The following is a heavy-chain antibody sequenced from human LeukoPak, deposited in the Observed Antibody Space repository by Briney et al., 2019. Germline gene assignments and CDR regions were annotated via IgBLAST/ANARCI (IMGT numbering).Heavy chain of an antibody. CDR3: ARARYYGSGSYRYFDL. D-gene: IGHD3-10*01. CDR2: INPSGGST. J-gene: IGHJ2*01. V-gene: IGHV1-46*03. CDR1: GYTFTSYY. Sequence: ASVKDSCKASGYTFTSYYMHWVRQAPGQGLEWMGIINPSGGSTSYAQKFQGRVTMTRDTSTSTVYMELSSLRSEDTAVYYCARARYYGSGSYRYFDLWGRGTLVTVSS.